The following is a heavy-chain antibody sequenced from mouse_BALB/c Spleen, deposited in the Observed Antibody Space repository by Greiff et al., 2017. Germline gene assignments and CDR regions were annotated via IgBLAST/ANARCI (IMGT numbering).Heavy chain of an antibody. CDR3: NAPPGRFAY. V-gene: IGHV14-4*02. CDR2: IDPENGDT. Sequence: EVKLMESGAELVRSGASVKLSCTASGFNIKDYYMHWVKQRPEQGLEWIGWIDPENGDTEYAPKFQGKATMTADTSSNTAYLQLSSLTSEDTAVYYCNAPPGRFAYWGQGTLVTVSA. CDR1: GFNIKDYY. J-gene: IGHJ3*01.